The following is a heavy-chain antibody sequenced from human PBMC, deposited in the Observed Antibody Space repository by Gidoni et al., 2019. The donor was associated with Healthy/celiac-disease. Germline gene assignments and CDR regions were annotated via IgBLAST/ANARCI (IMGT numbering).Heavy chain of an antibody. CDR1: GYTFTSYA. D-gene: IGHD3-3*01. J-gene: IGHJ4*02. Sequence: QVQLVQSGAEVKKPGASVKVSCKASGYTFTSYAMHWVRQAPGQRLEWMGWINAGNGNTKYSQKFQGRVTITRDTSASTAYMELSSLRSEDTAVYYCARGGYDFWSGYPIDYWGQGTLVTVSS. V-gene: IGHV1-3*01. CDR3: ARGGYDFWSGYPIDY. CDR2: INAGNGNT.